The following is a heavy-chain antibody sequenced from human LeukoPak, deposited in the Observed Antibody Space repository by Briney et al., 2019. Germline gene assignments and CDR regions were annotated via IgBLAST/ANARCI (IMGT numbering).Heavy chain of an antibody. D-gene: IGHD3-16*01. CDR3: ARVNYDYVWGSYNY. J-gene: IGHJ4*02. V-gene: IGHV3-11*01. CDR2: ISSSGSTI. Sequence: GGSLRLSCAASGFTFSDYYMSWIRQAPGKGLEWVSYISSSGSTIYYADSVKGRFTISRDNAKNSLYLQMNSLRAEDTALYYCARVNYDYVWGSYNYWGQGTLVTVSS. CDR1: GFTFSDYY.